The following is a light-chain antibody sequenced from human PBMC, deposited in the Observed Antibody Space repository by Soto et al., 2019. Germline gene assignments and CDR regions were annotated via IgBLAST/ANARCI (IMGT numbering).Light chain of an antibody. CDR1: KDINNC. CDR3: QQYNKWPPET. Sequence: DIQMTQTPSSLSASVGDRVTITCQASKDINNCLNWYYQKPGKAPTLLIYDASNLEAGVPSRFSGSGSGTEFTLTISSLQSEDFAVYYCQQYNKWPPETFGQGTKVDIK. J-gene: IGKJ1*01. CDR2: DAS. V-gene: IGKV1-33*01.